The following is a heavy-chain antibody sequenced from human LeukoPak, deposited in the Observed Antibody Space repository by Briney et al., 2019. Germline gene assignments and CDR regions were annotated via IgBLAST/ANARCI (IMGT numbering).Heavy chain of an antibody. V-gene: IGHV4-4*02. CDR3: AREVSGSYYYYYMDV. CDR2: IHHSGSA. Sequence: SETLSLTCAVSGASISSNWWNWVRQPPGKGLEWIGEIHHSGSANYNPSLKSRVTISLDTSENQFSLKLSSVTAADTAVYYCAREVSGSYYYYYMDVWGKGTTVTVSS. D-gene: IGHD1-26*01. J-gene: IGHJ6*03. CDR1: GASISSNW.